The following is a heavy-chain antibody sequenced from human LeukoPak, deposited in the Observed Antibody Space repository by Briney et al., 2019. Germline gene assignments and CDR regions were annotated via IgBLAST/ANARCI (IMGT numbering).Heavy chain of an antibody. CDR3: ASPPGSVHLSYYYYGMDV. D-gene: IGHD2-2*01. Sequence: GGSLRLSCAASGFTFSSYAMHWVRQAPGKGLEWVAVISYDGSNKYYADSVKGRFTISRDNSKNTLYLQMNSLRAEDTAVYYCASPPGSVHLSYYYYGMDVWGQGTTVTVS. J-gene: IGHJ6*02. V-gene: IGHV3-30-3*01. CDR2: ISYDGSNK. CDR1: GFTFSSYA.